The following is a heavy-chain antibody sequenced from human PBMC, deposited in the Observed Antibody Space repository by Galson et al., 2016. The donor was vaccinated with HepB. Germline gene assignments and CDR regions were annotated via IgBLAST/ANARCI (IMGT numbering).Heavy chain of an antibody. CDR1: GFTFSSYG. CDR2: ISYDGSNK. D-gene: IGHD3-10*01. Sequence: SLRLSCAASGFTFSSYGMHWVRQAPGKGLEWVAVISYDGSNKYYVDSVKGRFTISRDNSKNTLYLQMNSLRAEDTAVYYCAKDLLPGSDIIYGSGKMDVWGKGTTVTVSS. V-gene: IGHV3-30*18. CDR3: AKDLLPGSDIIYGSGKMDV. J-gene: IGHJ6*04.